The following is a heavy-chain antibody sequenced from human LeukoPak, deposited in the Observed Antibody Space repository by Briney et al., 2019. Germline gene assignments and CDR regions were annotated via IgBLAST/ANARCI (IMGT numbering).Heavy chain of an antibody. Sequence: PGGSLRLSCAASGFTFSNAWMSWVRQAPGKGLEWVGRIKSKTDGGTTDYAAPVKGRFTISRDDSKNTLYLQMSSLRAEDTAVYCCVKKFVRGGATVSPFDYWGQGALVTVSS. CDR1: GFTFSNAW. J-gene: IGHJ4*02. D-gene: IGHD1-26*01. CDR3: VKKFVRGGATVSPFDY. CDR2: IKSKTDGGTT. V-gene: IGHV3-15*05.